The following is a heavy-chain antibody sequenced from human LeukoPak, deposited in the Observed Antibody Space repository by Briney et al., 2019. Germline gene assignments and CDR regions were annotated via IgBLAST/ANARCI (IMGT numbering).Heavy chain of an antibody. CDR1: GGSLSSRLDY. CDR3: AADGDANSLAL. V-gene: IGHV4-39*07. CDR2: ISANGNT. J-gene: IGHJ4*02. D-gene: IGHD2-21*01. Sequence: SETLSLACTVSGGSLSSRLDYWNWVRQTPGKGLEWIGTISANGNTFYNRSPKTRVTLAIDTSKNQFSLKVTSVTAADTAVYYCAADGDANSLALWGQGTLVTVSS.